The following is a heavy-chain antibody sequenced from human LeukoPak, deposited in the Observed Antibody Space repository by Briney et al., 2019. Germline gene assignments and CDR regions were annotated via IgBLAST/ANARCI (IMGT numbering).Heavy chain of an antibody. D-gene: IGHD4-17*01. V-gene: IGHV4-34*01. CDR3: AGHDYGDYSFDY. CDR1: GGSFSGYY. CDR2: INHSGST. Sequence: PSETLSLTCAVYGGSFSGYYWSWIRQPPGKGLEWIGEINHSGSTNYNPSLKSRVTISVDTSKNQFSLKLSSVTAADTAVYYCAGHDYGDYSFDYWGQGTLVTVSS. J-gene: IGHJ4*02.